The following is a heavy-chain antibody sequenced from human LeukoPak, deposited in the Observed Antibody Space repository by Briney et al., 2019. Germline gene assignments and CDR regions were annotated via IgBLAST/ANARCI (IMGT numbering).Heavy chain of an antibody. CDR2: IYHSGST. CDR3: ARLYGNYQNYFDY. J-gene: IGHJ4*02. V-gene: IGHV4-4*02. D-gene: IGHD1-7*01. CDR1: GGSISSSNW. Sequence: SETLSLTCAVSGGSISSSNWWSWVRQPPGKGLEWIGEIYHSGSTNYNPSLKSRVTISVDKSKNQFSLKLSSVTAADTAVYYCARLYGNYQNYFDYWGQGTLVTVSS.